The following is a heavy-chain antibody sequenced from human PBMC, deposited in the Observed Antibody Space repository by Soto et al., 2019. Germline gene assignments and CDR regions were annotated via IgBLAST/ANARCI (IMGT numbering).Heavy chain of an antibody. J-gene: IGHJ6*02. CDR3: ARDLGLWFGELLYYYGMDV. CDR1: GFTFSSYA. V-gene: IGHV3-30-3*01. D-gene: IGHD3-10*01. CDR2: ISYDGSNK. Sequence: GGSLRLSCAASGFTFSSYAMHWVRQAPGKGLEWVAVISYDGSNKYYADSVKGRFTISRDNSKNTLYLQMNSLRAEDTAVYHCARDLGLWFGELLYYYGMDVWGQGTTVTVSS.